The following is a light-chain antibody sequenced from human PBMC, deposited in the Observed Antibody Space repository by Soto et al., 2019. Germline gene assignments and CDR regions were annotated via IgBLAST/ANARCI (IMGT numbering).Light chain of an antibody. CDR1: QSISDW. J-gene: IGKJ4*01. CDR3: QEYNFYST. CDR2: KAS. Sequence: DIPMTQSPSTLSASVGDRVTITCRASQSISDWLAWYQQKPGKAPKLLIYKASSLESGVPSRFSGSGSGAEFTLNISSLQPDDFATYYCQEYNFYSTFGGGTKVEIK. V-gene: IGKV1-5*03.